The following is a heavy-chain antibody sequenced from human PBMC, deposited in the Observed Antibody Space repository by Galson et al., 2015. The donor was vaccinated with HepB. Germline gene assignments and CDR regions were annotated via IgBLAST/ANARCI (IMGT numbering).Heavy chain of an antibody. V-gene: IGHV1-8*01. CDR3: ARDSRRQQVARGAFDI. CDR1: GYTFTSYD. Sequence: SVKVSCKASGYTFTSYDINWVRQATGQGLEWMGWMNPNSGNTGYAQKFQGRVTMTRNTSINTAYIELRSLRSEDTAVYYCARDSRRQQVARGAFDIWGQGTMVTVSS. CDR2: MNPNSGNT. J-gene: IGHJ3*02. D-gene: IGHD5-12*01.